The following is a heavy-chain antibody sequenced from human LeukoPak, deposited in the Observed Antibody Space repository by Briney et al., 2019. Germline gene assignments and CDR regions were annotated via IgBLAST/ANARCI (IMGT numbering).Heavy chain of an antibody. CDR3: AREILEPGKTHEY. D-gene: IGHD1-1*01. CDR1: GFNFDDYG. J-gene: IGHJ4*02. V-gene: IGHV3-20*04. CDR2: INWNGAGT. Sequence: LSGGSLRLSCVASGFNFDDYGMSWVRQAPGKGLEWISGINWNGAGTGYADSVKGRFTISRDNAKNTLYLQMDSLRAEDTAMYYCAREILEPGKTHEYWGQGTLVTVSS.